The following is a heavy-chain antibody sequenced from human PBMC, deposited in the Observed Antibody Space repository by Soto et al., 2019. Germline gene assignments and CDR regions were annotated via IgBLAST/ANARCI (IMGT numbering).Heavy chain of an antibody. V-gene: IGHV4-59*01. D-gene: IGHD6-13*01. CDR3: ARFFGIAAAGMAVGDF. CDR2: IYYSGST. CDR1: GGSISSYY. Sequence: SETLSLTCTVSGGSISSYYWSWIRQPPGKGLEWIGYIYYSGSTNYNPSLKSRVTISVDTSKNQFSLKLSSVTAADTAVYYCARFFGIAAAGMAVGDFWGQGSLVTGSS. J-gene: IGHJ4*02.